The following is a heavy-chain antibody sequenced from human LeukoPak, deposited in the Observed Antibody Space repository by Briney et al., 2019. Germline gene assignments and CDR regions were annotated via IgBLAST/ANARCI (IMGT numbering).Heavy chain of an antibody. CDR2: INHSGST. CDR1: GGSLSGYY. CDR3: ARGHHYYDSSGASRASDI. Sequence: SETLSLTCVVSGGSLSGYYWSWVRQPPGKGLEWIGEINHSGSTNFNPSLKSRVTISVDTSKNQFSLKLTSVTAADTAVFYCARGHHYYDSSGASRASDIWGQGTLVTVSS. J-gene: IGHJ3*02. D-gene: IGHD3-22*01. V-gene: IGHV4-34*01.